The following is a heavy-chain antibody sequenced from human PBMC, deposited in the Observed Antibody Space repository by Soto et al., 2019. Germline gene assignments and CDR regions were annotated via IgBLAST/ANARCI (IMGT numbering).Heavy chain of an antibody. J-gene: IGHJ6*02. Sequence: SVKVSCKASGYTFTSYGLSWVRQAPGQGLEWMGWISAYNGNTNYAQKLQGRVTMTTDTSTSTAYMELRSLRSDDTAVYYCARTLGYCTNGVCYGYYYGMDVWGQGTTVTVSS. D-gene: IGHD2-8*01. CDR3: ARTLGYCTNGVCYGYYYGMDV. CDR1: GYTFTSYG. CDR2: ISAYNGNT. V-gene: IGHV1-18*01.